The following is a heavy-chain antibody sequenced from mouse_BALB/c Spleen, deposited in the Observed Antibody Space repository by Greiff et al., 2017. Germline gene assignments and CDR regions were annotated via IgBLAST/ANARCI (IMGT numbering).Heavy chain of an antibody. V-gene: IGHV14-4*02. CDR3: TCSSGGSMDY. J-gene: IGHJ4*01. Sequence: VQLKESGAELVRSGASVKLSCTASGFNIKDYYMHWVKQRPEQGLEWIGWIDPENGDTEYAPKFQGKATMTADTSSNTAYLQLSSLTSEDTAVYYCTCSSGGSMDYWGQGTSVTVSA. D-gene: IGHD1-1*01. CDR2: IDPENGDT. CDR1: GFNIKDYY.